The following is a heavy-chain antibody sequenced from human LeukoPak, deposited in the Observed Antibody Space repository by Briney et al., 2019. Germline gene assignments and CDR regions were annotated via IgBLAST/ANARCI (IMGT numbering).Heavy chain of an antibody. CDR3: ARAAVAGTRYYFDY. Sequence: SETLSLTCTVSGGSISSSSYYWGWIRQPPGKGLEWIGSIYYSGSTNYNPSLKSRVTISVDTSKKQFSLKLSSVTAADTAVFYCARAAVAGTRYYFDYWGQGTLVTVSS. J-gene: IGHJ4*02. CDR2: IYYSGST. V-gene: IGHV4-39*07. CDR1: GGSISSSSYY. D-gene: IGHD6-19*01.